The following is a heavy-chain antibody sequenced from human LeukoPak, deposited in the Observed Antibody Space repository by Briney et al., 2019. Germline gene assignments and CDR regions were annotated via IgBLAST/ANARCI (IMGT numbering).Heavy chain of an antibody. CDR3: ARESVMVRGVIGAFDI. V-gene: IGHV3-30-3*01. CDR1: GFTFSSYA. CDR2: ISYDGSNK. Sequence: GGSLRLSCAASGFTFSSYAMHWVRQAPGKGLEWVAVISYDGSNKYYADSVKGRFTISRYNSKNTLYLQMNSLRAEDTAVYYCARESVMVRGVIGAFDIWGQGTMVTVSS. J-gene: IGHJ3*02. D-gene: IGHD3-10*01.